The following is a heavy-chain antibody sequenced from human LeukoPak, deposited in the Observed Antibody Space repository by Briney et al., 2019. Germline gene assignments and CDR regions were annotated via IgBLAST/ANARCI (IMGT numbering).Heavy chain of an antibody. CDR3: VQWLQAHFDH. CDR2: INENGHNT. V-gene: IGHV3-23*01. Sequence: GGSLRLSCAASGFIFSSSAMSWLRLTPGKGLEWVSTINENGHNTHYADSVKGRFTISRDNSRDTVSLQMNSLRADDTALYFCVQWLQAHFDHWGRGTLVTVSS. CDR1: GFIFSSSA. J-gene: IGHJ4*02. D-gene: IGHD2-8*01.